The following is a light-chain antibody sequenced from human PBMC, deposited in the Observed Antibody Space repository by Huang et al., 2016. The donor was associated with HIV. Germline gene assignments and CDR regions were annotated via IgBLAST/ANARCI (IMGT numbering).Light chain of an antibody. J-gene: IGKJ1*01. CDR3: QQSHSSPWT. CDR1: HNIDTD. V-gene: IGKV1-39*01. CDR2: GAS. Sequence: DIQMTQSPSSLSASVGDRVTITCRASHNIDTDLNWYQHKPGKAPNLLIFGASNLQSGVPSRFSGSGIGTDFTLSINSLQPEDSALYYCQQSHSSPWTFGQGTKVEIK.